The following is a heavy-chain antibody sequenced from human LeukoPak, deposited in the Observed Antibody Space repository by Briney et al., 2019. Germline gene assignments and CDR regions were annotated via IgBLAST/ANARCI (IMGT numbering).Heavy chain of an antibody. J-gene: IGHJ5*02. CDR2: IRYDGSNK. V-gene: IGHV3-30*02. Sequence: GGSLRLSCAASGFTFSSYGMHWVRQAPGKGLEWVAFIRYDGSNKYYADSVKGRFTISRDNSKNTLYLQMNSLRAEDTAVYYCAKMGGSYGDYWFDPWGQGTLVTVSS. D-gene: IGHD4-17*01. CDR1: GFTFSSYG. CDR3: AKMGGSYGDYWFDP.